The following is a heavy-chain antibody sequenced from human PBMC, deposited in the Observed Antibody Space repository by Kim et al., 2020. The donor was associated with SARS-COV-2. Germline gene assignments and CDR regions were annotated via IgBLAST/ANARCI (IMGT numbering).Heavy chain of an antibody. Sequence: TLSLTCAVYVGSFSDHYWSWIRQSPGKGLEWIGEINHSGSTNYIPSLKNRATISVDTSKNQFSLKLNSVTAADTAIYYCARYCSSATCHGAFDIWGQGTM. CDR3: ARYCSSATCHGAFDI. J-gene: IGHJ3*02. CDR1: VGSFSDHY. CDR2: INHSGST. D-gene: IGHD2-2*01. V-gene: IGHV4-34*01.